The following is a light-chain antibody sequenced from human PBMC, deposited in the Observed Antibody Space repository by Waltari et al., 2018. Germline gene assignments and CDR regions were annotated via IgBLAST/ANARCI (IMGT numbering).Light chain of an antibody. V-gene: IGKV4-1*01. Sequence: DIVMTQSPGSLAVSLGERATLNCRSSRSIFYSSRYKDYLAWYQQRPGQPPRLIISWATTRESGVPDRFIGSGSETDFTLTITSLQAEDVAVYYCQQYLRTPPTFGQGTKVEI. CDR3: QQYLRTPPT. CDR1: RSIFYSSRYKDY. J-gene: IGKJ1*01. CDR2: WAT.